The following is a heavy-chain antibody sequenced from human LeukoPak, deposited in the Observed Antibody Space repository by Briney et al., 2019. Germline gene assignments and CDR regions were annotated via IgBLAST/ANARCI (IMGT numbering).Heavy chain of an antibody. V-gene: IGHV4-4*09. CDR2: IYTSGST. Sequence: SETLSLTCTVSGGSISNYYWSWTRQSPGKGLEWIGYIYTSGSTNYNPSLESRVTISVDTSKNHFSLKLSSVTAADTAVYYCARTVVVTAIHFFDYWGQGTLVTVSS. CDR1: GGSISNYY. D-gene: IGHD2-21*02. J-gene: IGHJ4*02. CDR3: ARTVVVTAIHFFDY.